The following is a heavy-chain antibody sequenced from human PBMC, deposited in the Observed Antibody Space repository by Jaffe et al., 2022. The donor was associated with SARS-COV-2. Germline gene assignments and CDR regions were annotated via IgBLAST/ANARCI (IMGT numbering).Heavy chain of an antibody. V-gene: IGHV3-30*18. D-gene: IGHD3-22*01. Sequence: QVQLVESGGGVVQPGRSLRLSCAASGFTFSTYGMHWVRQAPGKGLEWVALISSDGTNKDYADSVQGRFTISRDNSKNTLYLQLNSLRTEDTAVYFCAKEYFPPYSSWLPYFDYWGQGTLVTVSS. CDR2: ISSDGTNK. CDR1: GFTFSTYG. CDR3: AKEYFPPYSSWLPYFDY. J-gene: IGHJ4*02.